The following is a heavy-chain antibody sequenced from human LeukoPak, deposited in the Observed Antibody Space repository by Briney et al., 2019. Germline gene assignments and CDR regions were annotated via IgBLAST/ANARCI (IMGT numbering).Heavy chain of an antibody. CDR3: AKDPRASSAYYYDRLGY. D-gene: IGHD3-22*01. V-gene: IGHV3-30*02. J-gene: IGHJ4*02. CDR1: GFTFSNYG. CDR2: IRYDGSNK. Sequence: PGGSLRLSCAASGFTFSNYGMHWVRQAPGKGLEWVAVIRYDGSNKYYADSVKGRFTISRDNSKNTVYLQMNSLRVEDTAVYYCAKDPRASSAYYYDRLGYWGQGTLVTVSS.